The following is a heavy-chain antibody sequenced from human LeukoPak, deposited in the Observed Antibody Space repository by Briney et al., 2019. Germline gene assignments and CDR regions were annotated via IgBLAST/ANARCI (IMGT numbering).Heavy chain of an antibody. Sequence: PGGSLRLSCAPSGFTFSSYSMSWVSQAPGKGLEWVSSISGTGGNTYYADSVKGRFTISRDNSKNTLYLQMNSLRAEDTAVYYCAKPEYGSTTYPLYGLDVWGQGTTVTVFS. CDR2: ISGTGGNT. CDR3: AKPEYGSTTYPLYGLDV. J-gene: IGHJ6*02. CDR1: GFTFSSYS. V-gene: IGHV3-23*01. D-gene: IGHD6-13*01.